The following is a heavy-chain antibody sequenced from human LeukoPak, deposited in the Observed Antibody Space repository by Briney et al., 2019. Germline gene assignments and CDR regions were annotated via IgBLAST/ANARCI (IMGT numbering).Heavy chain of an antibody. J-gene: IGHJ5*02. CDR2: INHSGST. Sequence: PSETLSLTCAVYGGSFSGYYWSWIRQPPGKGLEWIGEINHSGSTNYNPSLKSRVTISVDTSKNQFSLKLSSVTAADTAVYYCARGNSYYYDCSGYYHWFDPWGQGTLVTVSS. V-gene: IGHV4-34*01. D-gene: IGHD3-22*01. CDR1: GGSFSGYY. CDR3: ARGNSYYYDCSGYYHWFDP.